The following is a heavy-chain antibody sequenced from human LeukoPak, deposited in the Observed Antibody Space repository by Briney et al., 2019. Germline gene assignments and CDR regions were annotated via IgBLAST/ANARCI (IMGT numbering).Heavy chain of an antibody. D-gene: IGHD3-3*01. CDR3: ARGGDFWSGYPFDY. J-gene: IGHJ4*02. V-gene: IGHV4-39*07. CDR2: LYRTGDT. CDR1: GDSISSSNYY. Sequence: SEILSLTCTVSGDSISSSNYYWGWIRQPPGKGLEWIGSLYRTGDTYYNPSLKSRVTISVDTSKNQFSLKLSSVTAADTAVYYCARGGDFWSGYPFDYWGQGTLVTVSS.